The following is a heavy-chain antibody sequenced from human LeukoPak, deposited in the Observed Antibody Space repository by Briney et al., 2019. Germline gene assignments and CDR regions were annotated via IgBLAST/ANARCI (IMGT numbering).Heavy chain of an antibody. CDR1: GFTLSGYF. J-gene: IGHJ4*02. CDR3: ARDRGWRSSGYYLYYFDF. CDR2: IKGDGSEK. V-gene: IGHV3-7*01. Sequence: GSLRLSCAASGFTLSGYFMSWVRQAPGEGLEWVASIKGDGSEKYYVDSVKGRFTIPRDNAKNSLYLQMNSLRAEDTAVYYCARDRGWRSSGYYLYYFDFWGQGTLVTVSS. D-gene: IGHD3-22*01.